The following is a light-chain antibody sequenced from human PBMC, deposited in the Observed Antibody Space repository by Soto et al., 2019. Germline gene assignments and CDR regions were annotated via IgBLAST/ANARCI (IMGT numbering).Light chain of an antibody. CDR1: LFIANH. CDR3: QQYYRWPVT. J-gene: IGKJ4*01. V-gene: IGKV3-15*01. CDR2: AAS. Sequence: IVVTQSPATLSVSPWERVTFSCKASLFIANHLAWYQHKPGQSPRLLIHAASTGAPGAPARFSGSWSGAEFTLTIDSLQSDDSAIYYCQQYYRWPVTFGGGTKVDIK.